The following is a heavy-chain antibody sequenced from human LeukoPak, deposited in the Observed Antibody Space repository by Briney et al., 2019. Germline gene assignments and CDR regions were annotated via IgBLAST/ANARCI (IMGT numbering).Heavy chain of an antibody. Sequence: GGSLRLSCAASGFTFSSYGMHWVRQAPGKGLEWVAFIRYDGSNKYYADSVKGRFTISRDNSKNTLYLQMNSLRAEDTAVYYCAKDSGYSYGFEYFQHWGQGTLVTVSS. CDR1: GFTFSSYG. V-gene: IGHV3-30*02. D-gene: IGHD5-18*01. J-gene: IGHJ1*01. CDR2: IRYDGSNK. CDR3: AKDSGYSYGFEYFQH.